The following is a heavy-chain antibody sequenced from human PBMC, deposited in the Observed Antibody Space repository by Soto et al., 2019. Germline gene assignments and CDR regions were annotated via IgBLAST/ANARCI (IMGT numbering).Heavy chain of an antibody. CDR1: GFTFSSYA. V-gene: IGHV3-23*01. CDR2: ISGSGVST. J-gene: IGHJ4*02. D-gene: IGHD2-15*01. Sequence: GGSLRLSCAASGFTFSSYAMSWVRQAPGKGLELVSAISGSGVSTYYAESVKGRFTVSRDNSKSTLYLQMNSLRAEDTAVYYCAKSPSGYCSGGSCYPPNYWGLGTLVTVSS. CDR3: AKSPSGYCSGGSCYPPNY.